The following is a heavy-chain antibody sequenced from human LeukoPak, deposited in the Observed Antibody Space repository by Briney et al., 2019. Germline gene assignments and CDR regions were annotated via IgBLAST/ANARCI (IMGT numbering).Heavy chain of an antibody. CDR2: IYYSGST. D-gene: IGHD6-19*01. CDR1: GGSISSYY. J-gene: IGHJ4*02. V-gene: IGHV4-59*12. Sequence: SETLSLTCTASGGSISSYYWSGIRQPPGKGLEWIAYIYYSGSTDYNPSLKSRVTISVDTSKNQFSLKLSSVTAADTAVYYCARGQVAVAGVYYFDYWGQGTLVTVSS. CDR3: ARGQVAVAGVYYFDY.